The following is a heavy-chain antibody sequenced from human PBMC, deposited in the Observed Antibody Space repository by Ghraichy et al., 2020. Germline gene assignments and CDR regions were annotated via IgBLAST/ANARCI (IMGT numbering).Heavy chain of an antibody. J-gene: IGHJ5*02. D-gene: IGHD2/OR15-2a*01. CDR2: VNHEGDT. CDR1: GGFFNSYY. V-gene: IGHV4-34*10. CDR3: ARVNEIIGPIDP. Sequence: SETLSLTCTVNGGFFNSYYWGWIRQPPGRGLEWIGQVNHEGDTMYNSSLKSRVHVSVDTFKRQFFLTLTSVTAADTAMYYCARVNEIIGPIDPWGQGSLITVS.